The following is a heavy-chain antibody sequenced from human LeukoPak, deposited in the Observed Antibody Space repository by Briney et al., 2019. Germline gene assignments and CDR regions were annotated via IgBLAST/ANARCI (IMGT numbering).Heavy chain of an antibody. CDR3: AELGITMIGGV. Sequence: GGSLRLSCAASGFTFSSYAMNWVRQAPGKGLEWVSCISSSGSTIYYADSVKGRFTISRDNAKNSLYLQMNSLRAEDTAVYYCAELGITMIGGVWGKGTTVTISS. CDR1: GFTFSSYA. D-gene: IGHD3-10*02. J-gene: IGHJ6*04. V-gene: IGHV3-48*03. CDR2: ISSSGSTI.